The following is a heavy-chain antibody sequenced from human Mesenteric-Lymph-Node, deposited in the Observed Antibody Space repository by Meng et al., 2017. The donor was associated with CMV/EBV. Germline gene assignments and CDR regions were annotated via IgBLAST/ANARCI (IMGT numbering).Heavy chain of an antibody. D-gene: IGHD1/OR15-1a*01. CDR3: ARVRKGLEGQTTFDY. CDR1: GFTFSDHY. V-gene: IGHV3-72*01. J-gene: IGHJ4*02. CDR2: IRNKANSYTT. Sequence: LSLTCAASGFTFSDHYIDWVRQAPEKGLEWVGRIRNKANSYTTLYAASVQGRFSISRDDSKNSVYLEMNSLRTEDTAVYYCARVRKGLEGQTTFDYWGQGTRFTVSS.